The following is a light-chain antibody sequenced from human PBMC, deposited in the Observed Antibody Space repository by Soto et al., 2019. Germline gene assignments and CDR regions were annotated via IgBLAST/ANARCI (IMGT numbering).Light chain of an antibody. V-gene: IGKV1-33*01. J-gene: IGKJ5*01. CDR1: QDISNY. Sequence: DIQMTQSPSSLSASAGDRVTITCQASQDISNYLNWYQQKPGKAPKLLIYDASNLETGVPTRFSGSGSGTDFTITISSLQPEDIATYYCQQYDSVPPFTFGQGTRLDI. CDR3: QQYDSVPPFT. CDR2: DAS.